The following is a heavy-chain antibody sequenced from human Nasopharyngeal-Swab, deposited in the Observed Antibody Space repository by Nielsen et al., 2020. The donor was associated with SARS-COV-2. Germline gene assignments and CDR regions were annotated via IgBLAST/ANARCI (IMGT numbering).Heavy chain of an antibody. V-gene: IGHV1-8*01. D-gene: IGHD6-19*01. Sequence: ASVKVSCKASGYTFITYDINWVRQAPGQGLEWMGWMNPNSGNTGYAQKLQGRVTMTRSTSISTAYMELSSLISDDTAVYYCARSYSSGWLRGNWFDPWGQGTLVTVSS. CDR3: ARSYSSGWLRGNWFDP. J-gene: IGHJ5*02. CDR1: GYTFITYD. CDR2: MNPNSGNT.